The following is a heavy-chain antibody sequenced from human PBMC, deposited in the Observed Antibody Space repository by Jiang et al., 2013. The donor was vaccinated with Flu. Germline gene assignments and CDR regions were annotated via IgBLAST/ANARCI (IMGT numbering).Heavy chain of an antibody. J-gene: IGHJ4*02. V-gene: IGHV1-3*01. CDR2: INAGNGNT. Sequence: KLEWMGWINAGNGNTKYSQKFQGRVTITRDTSASTAYMELSSLRSEDTAVYYCARDDDFWSGSPSGFDYWGQGTLVTVSS. D-gene: IGHD3-3*01. CDR3: ARDDDFWSGSPSGFDY.